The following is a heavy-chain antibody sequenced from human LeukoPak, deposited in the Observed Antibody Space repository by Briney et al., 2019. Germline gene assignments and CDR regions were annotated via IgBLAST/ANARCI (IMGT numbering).Heavy chain of an antibody. Sequence: SVKVSCKASGGTLSSYVISWVRQAPGQGLEWMGGIIPIFGTANYAQKFRGRVTITADESTSTAYMELSSLRSEDTAVYYCAGTLNTYYFDSSGYYSHSFDYWGQGTLVTVSS. CDR2: IIPIFGTA. V-gene: IGHV1-69*01. D-gene: IGHD3-22*01. J-gene: IGHJ4*02. CDR1: GGTLSSYV. CDR3: AGTLNTYYFDSSGYYSHSFDY.